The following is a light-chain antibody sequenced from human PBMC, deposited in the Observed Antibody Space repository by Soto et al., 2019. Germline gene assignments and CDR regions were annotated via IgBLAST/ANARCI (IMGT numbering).Light chain of an antibody. CDR2: GAS. J-gene: IGKJ1*01. CDR3: QQYANSPPT. V-gene: IGKV3-20*01. Sequence: EIVLTQSPCTLSLSPGERVTLSCRASQSVSSNYLAWYQQKPGQAPRLLIYGASTRATGIPDRFSGSGSGTDFTLTISRLEPEDFAVYYCQQYANSPPTFGQGTKV. CDR1: QSVSSNY.